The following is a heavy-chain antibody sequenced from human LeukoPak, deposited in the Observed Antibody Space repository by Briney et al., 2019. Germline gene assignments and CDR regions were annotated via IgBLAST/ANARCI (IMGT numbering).Heavy chain of an antibody. D-gene: IGHD4-17*01. CDR1: GYTFTPYG. CDR2: ISAYNGNR. CDR3: ARLSVTTQTDDY. J-gene: IGHJ4*02. Sequence: GASVKVSCKASGYTFTPYGISWVRQAPGQGLAWMGWISAYNGNRNYAQKLQGRVTMTTDTSTTTAYMELRSLRSDDTAVYYCARLSVTTQTDDYWGQGTLVTVSS. V-gene: IGHV1-18*01.